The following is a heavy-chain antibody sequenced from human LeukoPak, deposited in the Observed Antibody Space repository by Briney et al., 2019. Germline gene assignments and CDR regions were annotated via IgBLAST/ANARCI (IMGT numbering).Heavy chain of an antibody. V-gene: IGHV3-30*18. J-gene: IGHJ6*03. D-gene: IGHD5-12*01. CDR2: ISYDGSNK. Sequence: GGSLRLSCAASGFTFSRYGMHWVRQAPGKGLEGGAVISYDGSNKYYADSVKGRFTISRDNSKNTRYLQMKSLRAEDTAVYYCAKGGGYEAQYYYYYLDVWGKGTTVTISS. CDR3: AKGGGYEAQYYYYYLDV. CDR1: GFTFSRYG.